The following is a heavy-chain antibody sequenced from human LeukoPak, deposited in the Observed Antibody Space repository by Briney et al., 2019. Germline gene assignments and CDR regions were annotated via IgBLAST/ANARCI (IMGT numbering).Heavy chain of an antibody. CDR3: ARRVGGNYLTYFDY. CDR2: INHSGST. D-gene: IGHD4/OR15-4a*01. Sequence: SETLSLTCAVYGGPFGVYYWSWVRQPPGKGLEWIGEINHSGSTNYSPSLKSRVTISVDTSKNHFSLKLSSVTAADTAVYYCARRVGGNYLTYFDYWAQGTLVTVSS. CDR1: GGPFGVYY. V-gene: IGHV4-34*01. J-gene: IGHJ4*02.